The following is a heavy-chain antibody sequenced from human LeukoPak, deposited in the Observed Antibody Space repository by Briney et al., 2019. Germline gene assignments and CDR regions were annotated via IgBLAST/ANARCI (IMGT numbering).Heavy chain of an antibody. Sequence: PSETLSLTCAVYGGSFSGYYWSWIRQPPGKGLEWIGEINHSGSTNYNPSLKSRVTISVDTSKNQFSLKLSSVTAADTAVYYCARGVGIWSGYCISHALDYWGQGTLVTVSS. CDR2: INHSGST. CDR1: GGSFSGYY. D-gene: IGHD3-3*01. V-gene: IGHV4-34*01. CDR3: ARGVGIWSGYCISHALDY. J-gene: IGHJ4*02.